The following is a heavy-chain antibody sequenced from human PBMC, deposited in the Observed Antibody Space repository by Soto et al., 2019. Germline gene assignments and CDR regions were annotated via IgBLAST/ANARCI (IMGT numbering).Heavy chain of an antibody. V-gene: IGHV4-59*01. D-gene: IGHD2-2*02. CDR2: IYYSGST. Sequence: SETLSLTCTVSGGSISSYYWSWIRQPPAKRLEWIRYIYYSGSTNYNPSLKSRVTISVDTSKNQFSLKLSSVTAADTAVYYCARGIDVVPAAIVRYYYYMDVWGKGTTVTGSS. J-gene: IGHJ6*03. CDR3: ARGIDVVPAAIVRYYYYMDV. CDR1: GGSISSYY.